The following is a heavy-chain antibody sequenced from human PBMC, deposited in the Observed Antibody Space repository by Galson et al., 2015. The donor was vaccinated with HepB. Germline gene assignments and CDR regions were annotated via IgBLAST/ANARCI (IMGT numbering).Heavy chain of an antibody. CDR2: ISTGSSYI. CDR3: AREESSWRNYYYYYGMDV. D-gene: IGHD6-13*01. V-gene: IGHV3-21*01. Sequence: GKGLEWVSSISTGSSYIYYADSVKGRFTISRDNAKNSLYLQMNSLRAEDTAVYYCAREESSWRNYYYYYGMDVWGQGTTVTVSS. J-gene: IGHJ6*02.